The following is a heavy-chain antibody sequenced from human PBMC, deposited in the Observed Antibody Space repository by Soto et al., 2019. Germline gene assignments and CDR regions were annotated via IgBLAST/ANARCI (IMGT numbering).Heavy chain of an antibody. J-gene: IGHJ6*03. Sequence: QVQLQESGPGLVKPSQTLSLTCTVSGGSISSGGYYWSWIRQHPGKGLEWIGYIYYSGSTYYNPSLKSRVTISVDTSKNQFSLKLSSVTAADTAVYYCARLVVVPAADDYYMDVWGKGTTVTVSS. V-gene: IGHV4-31*03. CDR2: IYYSGST. CDR3: ARLVVVPAADDYYMDV. CDR1: GGSISSGGYY. D-gene: IGHD2-2*01.